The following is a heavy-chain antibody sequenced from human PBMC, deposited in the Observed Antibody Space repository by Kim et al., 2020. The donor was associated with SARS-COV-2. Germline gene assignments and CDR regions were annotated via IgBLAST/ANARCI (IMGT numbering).Heavy chain of an antibody. CDR1: GFTFSSYA. J-gene: IGHJ5*02. V-gene: IGHV3-30*04. CDR3: ARGVGGDWVLNWFDP. CDR2: ISYDGSNK. D-gene: IGHD2-21*02. Sequence: GGSLRLSCAASGFTFSSYAMHWVRQAPGKGLEWVAVISYDGSNKYYADSVKGRFTISRDNSKNTLYLQMNSLRAEDTAVYYCARGVGGDWVLNWFDPWG.